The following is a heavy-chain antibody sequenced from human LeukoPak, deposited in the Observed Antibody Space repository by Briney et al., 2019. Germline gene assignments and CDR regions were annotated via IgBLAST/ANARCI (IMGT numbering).Heavy chain of an antibody. CDR1: GGSISYYY. CDR3: AREDPQTTVPEGMDV. Sequence: SETLSLTCTVYGGSISYYYWSWIRQSPGKGLEWIGYIYYSGTTNYNPSLKSRVTISVDTSKNQFSLQLRSVTAADTAVYYCAREDPQTTVPEGMDVWGQGTTVTVSS. D-gene: IGHD4-17*01. CDR2: IYYSGTT. J-gene: IGHJ6*02. V-gene: IGHV4-59*01.